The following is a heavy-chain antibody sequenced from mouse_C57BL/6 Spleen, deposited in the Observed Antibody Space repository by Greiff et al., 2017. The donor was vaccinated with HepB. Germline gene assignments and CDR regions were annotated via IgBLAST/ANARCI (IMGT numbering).Heavy chain of an antibody. J-gene: IGHJ4*01. Sequence: VQLVESGPGLVAPSQSLSITCTVSGFSLTSYAISWVRQPPGKGLEWLGVIRTGGGTNYNSALNSRLSISKDNSKSQVFLKMNRLQTDDTARYYCARAYDSYYYAMDYWGQGTSVTVSS. CDR1: GFSLTSYA. CDR3: ARAYDSYYYAMDY. D-gene: IGHD2-3*01. V-gene: IGHV2-9-1*01. CDR2: IRTGGGT.